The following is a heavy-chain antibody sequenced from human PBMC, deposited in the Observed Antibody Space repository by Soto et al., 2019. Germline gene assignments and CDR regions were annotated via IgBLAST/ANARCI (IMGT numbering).Heavy chain of an antibody. CDR2: FDPEDGET. D-gene: IGHD3-3*01. CDR3: TTGQRPIRFLEWLSRYYFHS. V-gene: IGHV1-24*01. J-gene: IGHJ4*02. CDR1: GYTLTELS. Sequence: ASVKVSCKVSGYTLTELSLHWVRQAPGKGLEWMGGFDPEDGETIYAQKFQGRVTMTEDTSTDTAYMELSSLRSEDTAVYYCTTGQRPIRFLEWLSRYYFHSWGQGTLVTAS.